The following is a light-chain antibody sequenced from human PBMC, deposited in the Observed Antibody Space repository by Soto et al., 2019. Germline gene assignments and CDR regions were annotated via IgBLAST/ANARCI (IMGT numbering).Light chain of an antibody. J-gene: IGLJ2*01. Sequence: QSALTQPASVSGSPGQSITISCTGTSSDVGGYNYVSWYQQHPGKAPRLMIYDVTNRPSGVSNRFSGSKSGNTASLTISGLQTEDEADYYCSSYTGTGTSGVVFGGGTKLTVL. CDR1: SSDVGGYNY. CDR2: DVT. V-gene: IGLV2-14*03. CDR3: SSYTGTGTSGVV.